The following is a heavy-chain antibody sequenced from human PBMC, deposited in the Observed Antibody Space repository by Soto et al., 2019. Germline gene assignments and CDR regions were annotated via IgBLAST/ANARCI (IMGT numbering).Heavy chain of an antibody. CDR3: ATYCSGGSCYLDY. V-gene: IGHV4-31*03. CDR2: IYYSGSA. CDR1: GGSISSGGYY. D-gene: IGHD2-15*01. J-gene: IGHJ4*02. Sequence: QVQLQESGPGLVKPSQTLSLTCTVSGGSISSGGYYWSWIRQHPGKGLEWIGYIYYSGSAYYNPCLASGVIISVDTSKNHFALKLSSVTAADTAVYYCATYCSGGSCYLDYWGQGTLVTVSS.